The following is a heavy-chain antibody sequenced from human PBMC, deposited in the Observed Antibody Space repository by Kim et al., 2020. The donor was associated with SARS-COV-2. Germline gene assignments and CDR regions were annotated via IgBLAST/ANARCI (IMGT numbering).Heavy chain of an antibody. CDR1: GYSFTSYW. CDR3: AIQKGWVDTAMVALGY. D-gene: IGHD5-18*01. V-gene: IGHV5-10-1*01. Sequence: GESLKISCKGSGYSFTSYWISWVRQMPGKGLEWMGRIDPSDSYTNYSPSFQGHVTISADKSISTAYLQWSSLKASDTAMYYCAIQKGWVDTAMVALGYWGQGTLVTVSS. CDR2: IDPSDSYT. J-gene: IGHJ4*02.